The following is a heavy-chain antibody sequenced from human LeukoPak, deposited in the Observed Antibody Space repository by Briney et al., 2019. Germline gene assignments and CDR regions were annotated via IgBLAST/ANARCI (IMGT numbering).Heavy chain of an antibody. J-gene: IGHJ4*02. CDR2: MSPSGTT. V-gene: IGHV4-61*01. CDR1: GDSVSSGNYY. D-gene: IGHD3-22*01. CDR3: ARGQDDRSGTFDY. Sequence: SGTLSLTCTVSGDSVSSGNYYLSWIRQPPGKGLDWITYMSPSGTTKYNPSLESRVTTSVDTSGTQFSLRLSSVTAADTAVYYCARGQDDRSGTFDYWGQGILVTVSS.